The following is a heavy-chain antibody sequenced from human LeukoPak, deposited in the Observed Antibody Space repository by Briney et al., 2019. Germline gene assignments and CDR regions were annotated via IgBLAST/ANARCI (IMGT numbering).Heavy chain of an antibody. CDR3: ARQFYYDILTGYYSVLDY. CDR2: INHSGST. J-gene: IGHJ4*02. D-gene: IGHD3-9*01. Sequence: SETLSLTCAVYGGSFSGYYWSWIRQPPGKGLEWIGEINHSGSTNYNPSLKSRVTISVDTSKNQFSLKLSSVTAADTAVYYCARQFYYDILTGYYSVLDYWGQGTLVTVSS. CDR1: GGSFSGYY. V-gene: IGHV4-34*01.